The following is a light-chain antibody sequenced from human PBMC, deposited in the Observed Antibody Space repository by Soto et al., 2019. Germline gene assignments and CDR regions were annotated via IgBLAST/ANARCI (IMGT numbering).Light chain of an antibody. J-gene: IGLJ3*02. CDR1: SSNIGGTH. Sequence: QSVLTQPPSASGPPGQRVIISCSGSSSNIGGTHAYWYQQLPGTAPKILIYRTTERPSGVPDRFSGSKSGTSASLAISGLLSEDEADYYCAAWDDKLSGWVFGGGTQLTVL. CDR2: RTT. CDR3: AAWDDKLSGWV. V-gene: IGLV1-47*01.